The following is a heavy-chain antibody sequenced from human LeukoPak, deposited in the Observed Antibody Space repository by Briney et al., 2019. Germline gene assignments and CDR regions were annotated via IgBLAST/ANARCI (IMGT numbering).Heavy chain of an antibody. CDR3: ARDGQQRGFDY. J-gene: IGHJ4*02. Sequence: DGSEKYYVDSVKGRFTISRDNAKNSLYLQMNSLRAEDTAVYYCARDGQQRGFDYWGQGTLVTVSS. D-gene: IGHD6-13*01. V-gene: IGHV3-7*01. CDR2: DGSEK.